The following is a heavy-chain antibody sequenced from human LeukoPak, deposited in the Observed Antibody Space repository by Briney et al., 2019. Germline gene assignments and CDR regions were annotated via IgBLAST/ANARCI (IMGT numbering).Heavy chain of an antibody. CDR3: TTDYFDSSGYRN. CDR1: GFTFSDAW. J-gene: IGHJ4*02. D-gene: IGHD3-22*01. V-gene: IGHV3-15*01. CDR2: IKTKSDGGPT. Sequence: GGSLRLSCTASGFTFSDAWMNWVRQAPGKGLEWVGRIKTKSDGGPTDYAAPVKGRFTISRDDSKNTLYLQMNSLKTEDTAVYYCTTDYFDSSGYRNWGQGTLVTVSS.